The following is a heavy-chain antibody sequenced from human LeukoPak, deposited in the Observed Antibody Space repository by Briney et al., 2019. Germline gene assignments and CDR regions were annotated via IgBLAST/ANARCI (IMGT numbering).Heavy chain of an antibody. Sequence: SQTLSLTCAISEDSVSSNSAAWNWIRQSPSRGLEWLGRTYYRSKWYSDYALSVRSRITINPDTSKNQFSPQLYSVTPDDTAVYYCARQGLGSCTSTGCHNDAFDIWGQGTMVTVSS. J-gene: IGHJ3*02. CDR1: EDSVSSNSAA. D-gene: IGHD2-2*02. V-gene: IGHV6-1*01. CDR3: ARQGLGSCTSTGCHNDAFDI. CDR2: TYYRSKWYS.